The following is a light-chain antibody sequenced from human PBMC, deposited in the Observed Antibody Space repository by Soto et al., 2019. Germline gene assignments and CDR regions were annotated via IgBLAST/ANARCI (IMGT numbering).Light chain of an antibody. CDR3: QQYNSYST. CDR2: DGF. V-gene: IGKV1-5*01. J-gene: IGKJ4*01. CDR1: QSINGW. Sequence: DIQMTQSPSTLSAAVGDRVTLTCRASQSINGWLAWYQQKPGKAPKLLIYDGFTLESGVPSRFSGSESETEFTLTISSLQPEDFGTYYCQQYNSYSTFGGGTKVEI.